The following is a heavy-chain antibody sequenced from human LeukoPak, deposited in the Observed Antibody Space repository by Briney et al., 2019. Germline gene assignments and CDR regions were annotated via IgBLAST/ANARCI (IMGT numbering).Heavy chain of an antibody. CDR2: TSYDGGNK. CDR3: ARKSLWFKYYDY. J-gene: IGHJ4*02. CDR1: GFTFTSYT. D-gene: IGHD3-10*01. V-gene: IGHV3-30*04. Sequence: GGSLRLSCAASGFTFTSYTMHWVRQASGKGLEWVAATSYDGGNKYYADSVKGRFTISRDNSKNTLYLQMNSLRAEDTAVYFCARKSLWFKYYDYWGQGMLVTVSS.